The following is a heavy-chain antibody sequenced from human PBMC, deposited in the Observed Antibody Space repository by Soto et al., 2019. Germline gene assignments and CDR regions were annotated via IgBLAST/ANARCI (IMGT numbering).Heavy chain of an antibody. V-gene: IGHV1-2*04. CDR1: GYTFTGYY. D-gene: IGHD3-3*01. CDR3: ARGPREYDFWSGYYPDYYYMDV. Sequence: GASVKVSCKASGYTFTGYYMHWVRQAPGQGLEWMGWINPNSGGTNYAQKFQGWVTMTRDTSISTAYMELSRLRSDDTAVYYCARGPREYDFWSGYYPDYYYMDVWGKGTTVTVSS. J-gene: IGHJ6*03. CDR2: INPNSGGT.